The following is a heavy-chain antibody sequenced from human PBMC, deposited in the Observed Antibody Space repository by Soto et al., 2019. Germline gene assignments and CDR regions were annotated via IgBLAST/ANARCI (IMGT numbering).Heavy chain of an antibody. V-gene: IGHV3-23*01. J-gene: IGHJ4*02. Sequence: LRLSCAASGFTFSSYAMSWVRQAPGKGLEWVSAISGSGGSTYYADSVKGRFTISRDNSKNTLYLQMNSLRAEDTAVYYCAKDRSSGWYGEYFDYWGQGTLVTVSS. CDR3: AKDRSSGWYGEYFDY. CDR2: ISGSGGST. D-gene: IGHD6-19*01. CDR1: GFTFSSYA.